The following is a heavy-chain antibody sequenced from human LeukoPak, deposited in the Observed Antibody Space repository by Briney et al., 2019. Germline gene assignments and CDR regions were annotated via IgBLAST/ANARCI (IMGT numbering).Heavy chain of an antibody. V-gene: IGHV3-43*02. CDR3: ARGSGKFDY. Sequence: GGSLRLSCVASGLPIADFAMHWVRQAPGKGLEWVSLISGDGVSTFYADSVKGRFSISRDNSKNSLSLEMNSLRTEDTAMYYCARGSGKFDYWGQGTLVAVSS. CDR1: GLPIADFA. J-gene: IGHJ4*02. CDR2: ISGDGVST.